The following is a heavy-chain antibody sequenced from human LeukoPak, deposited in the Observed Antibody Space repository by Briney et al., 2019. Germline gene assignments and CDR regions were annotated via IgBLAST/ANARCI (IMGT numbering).Heavy chain of an antibody. Sequence: GASVKVSCKASGYTFTGHYMHWVRQAPGQGLEWMGRINPNTNDADYAQKFQGRVSMTTDTPISTAFMEVSRLTSDDTAVYYCTRAPLDCSTTSCRLLDFWGQGTLVIVSS. CDR2: INPNTNDA. CDR1: GYTFTGHY. D-gene: IGHD2-2*01. CDR3: TRAPLDCSTTSCRLLDF. V-gene: IGHV1-2*06. J-gene: IGHJ4*02.